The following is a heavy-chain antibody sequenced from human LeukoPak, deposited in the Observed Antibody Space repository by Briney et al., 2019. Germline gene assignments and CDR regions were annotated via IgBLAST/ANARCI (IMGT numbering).Heavy chain of an antibody. J-gene: IGHJ3*02. Sequence: SVKVSCKASGGTFSSYAISWVRQAPGQGLEWMGGIIPIFGTANYAQKFQGRVTITTDESTSTAYMELSSLRSEDTAVYYCARIYDFWSGYYIDDAFDIWGHGTMVTVSS. CDR2: IIPIFGTA. CDR3: ARIYDFWSGYYIDDAFDI. CDR1: GGTFSSYA. V-gene: IGHV1-69*05. D-gene: IGHD3-3*01.